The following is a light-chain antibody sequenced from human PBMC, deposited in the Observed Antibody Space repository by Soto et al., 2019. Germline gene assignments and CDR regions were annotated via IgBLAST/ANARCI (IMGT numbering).Light chain of an antibody. J-gene: IGKJ1*01. CDR2: GAL. CDR3: QKYNNWRT. V-gene: IGKV3-15*01. Sequence: EIVMTQAPATLSVSPGERATLSCRASQNIRSNLAWYQQKPGQAPRLLIYGALTRATGIPARFSGSGSGTEFSLTLSGLQSEDFAVYYCQKYNNWRTFVQGTKVDIK. CDR1: QNIRSN.